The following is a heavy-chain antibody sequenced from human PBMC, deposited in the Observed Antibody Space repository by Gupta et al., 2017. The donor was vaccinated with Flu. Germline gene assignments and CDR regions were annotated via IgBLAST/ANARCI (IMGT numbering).Heavy chain of an antibody. J-gene: IGHJ5*02. CDR3: ARGALWFDP. V-gene: IGHV4-34*01. CDR2: IKRSGDS. Sequence: QVQLQQWGAGLLKPSETLSLTCAVYGGSFGGYSWSWIRQTPGKGLMWIAEIKRSGDSNYDPSLRSRVTISIDTSKNQFFLKLSSVTAADTAVYYCARGALWFDPWGQGTPVTVSS. CDR1: GGSFGGYS.